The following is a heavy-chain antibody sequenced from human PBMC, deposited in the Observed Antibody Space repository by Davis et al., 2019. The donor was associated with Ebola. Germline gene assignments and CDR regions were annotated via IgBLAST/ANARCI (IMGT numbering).Heavy chain of an antibody. V-gene: IGHV3-23*01. CDR1: GFTFSSHG. CDR2: ITSGGNT. J-gene: IGHJ4*02. D-gene: IGHD5-12*01. CDR3: AHSRLGLTAFDD. Sequence: PGGFLRLSCAASGFTFSSHGMSWVRQAPGKGLEWVSGITSGGNTYYADSVKGRFTISRDNSKNTLYLQMNSLRAEDTAVYYCAHSRLGLTAFDDWGQGTLVTVSS.